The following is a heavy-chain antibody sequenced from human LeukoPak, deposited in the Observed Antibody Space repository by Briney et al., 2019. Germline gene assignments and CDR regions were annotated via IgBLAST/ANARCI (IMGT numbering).Heavy chain of an antibody. CDR1: GGSISSYY. Sequence: SETLSLTCTVSGGSISSYYWSWIRQPPGKGLEWIGYIYYSGSTNYNPSLKSRVTISVDTSKNQFSLKLSSVTAADTAVYYCAGGDSSSSGGYYYYYMDVWGKGTTVTVSS. D-gene: IGHD6-6*01. CDR2: IYYSGST. V-gene: IGHV4-59*01. CDR3: AGGDSSSSGGYYYYYMDV. J-gene: IGHJ6*03.